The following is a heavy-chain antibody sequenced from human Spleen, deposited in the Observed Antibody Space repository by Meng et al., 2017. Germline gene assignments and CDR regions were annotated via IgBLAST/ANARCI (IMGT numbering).Heavy chain of an antibody. V-gene: IGHV4-34*01. Sequence: GQLQQWGAGLLKPSDALALPFVVSGGSFSDYYWGWIRQPPGKGLEWIGEINHSGSTNYNPSLESRATISVDTSQNNLSLKLSSVTAADSAVYYCARGPTTMAHDFDYWGQGTLVTVSS. CDR3: ARGPTTMAHDFDY. CDR2: INHSGST. D-gene: IGHD4-11*01. CDR1: GGSFSDYY. J-gene: IGHJ4*02.